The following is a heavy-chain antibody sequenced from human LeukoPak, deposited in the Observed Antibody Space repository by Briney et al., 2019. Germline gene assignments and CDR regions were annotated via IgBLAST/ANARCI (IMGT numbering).Heavy chain of an antibody. V-gene: IGHV3-74*01. Sequence: PGGSLRLSCAASGFTFDDYGMSWVRHAPGKGLVWVSRLNSDGSSTNYADSVKGRFTISRNNAKNTLYLQMNSLRDEDTAVFYCARSRYDYIWGIDYWGQGTLVTISS. CDR3: ARSRYDYIWGIDY. D-gene: IGHD3-16*01. J-gene: IGHJ4*02. CDR1: GFTFDDYG. CDR2: LNSDGSST.